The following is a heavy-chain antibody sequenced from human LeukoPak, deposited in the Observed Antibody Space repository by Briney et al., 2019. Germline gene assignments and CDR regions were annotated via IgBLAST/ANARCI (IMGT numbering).Heavy chain of an antibody. CDR2: IWYDGRNK. J-gene: IGHJ4*02. CDR3: ARDSGENQNTDC. D-gene: IGHD1-14*01. Sequence: PGGSLRLSCAASGFTFSSYGMHWVRQAPGKGLEWVAVIWYDGRNKYYVDSVKGRFTISRDNSKNTLYLQMNSLRAEDTAVYYCARDSGENQNTDCWGQGTLVTVSS. V-gene: IGHV3-33*01. CDR1: GFTFSSYG.